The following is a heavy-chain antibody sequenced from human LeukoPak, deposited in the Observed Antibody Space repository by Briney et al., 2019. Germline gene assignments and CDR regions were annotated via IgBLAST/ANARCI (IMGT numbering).Heavy chain of an antibody. CDR1: GFTFTNYA. V-gene: IGHV3-23*01. D-gene: IGHD3-9*01. CDR2: ITGSDGSS. CDR3: AKWGDYDILTGYYVPDY. J-gene: IGHJ4*02. Sequence: GGSLRLSCVASGFTFTNYAMSWVRQAPGKGLEWVSAITGSDGSSFYADSVKGRFTISRDNSKNTLYLQVNSLRAEDTAVYYCAKWGDYDILTGYYVPDYWGQGTLVTVSS.